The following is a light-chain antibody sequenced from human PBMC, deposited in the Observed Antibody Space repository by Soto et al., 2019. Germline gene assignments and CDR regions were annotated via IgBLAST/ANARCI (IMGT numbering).Light chain of an antibody. Sequence: AIQLTQSPSSLSASVGDRVTITCRASQGISSALAWYQQKPGKAPKLLIYDASSLESGVPTRFSGSGSGTDFTLTISSLQPEDFATYYCQQFNSYPLFGGGTKVEIK. CDR3: QQFNSYPL. V-gene: IGKV1-13*02. CDR2: DAS. J-gene: IGKJ4*01. CDR1: QGISSA.